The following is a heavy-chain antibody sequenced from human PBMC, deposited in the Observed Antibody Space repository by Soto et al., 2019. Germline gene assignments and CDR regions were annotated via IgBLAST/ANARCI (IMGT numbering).Heavy chain of an antibody. CDR3: ARVKGIVIMVPMGYYMDV. V-gene: IGHV4-59*01. CDR1: GGSISSDY. CDR2: IYYSGST. Sequence: PSETLSLTGTVAGGSISSDYWSWIRQPPGKGLEWIGYIYYSGSTNYNPSLKSRVTISVDTSKNQFSLKLSSVTAADTAVYYCARVKGIVIMVPMGYYMDVWGKGTTVTVSS. D-gene: IGHD2-8*01. J-gene: IGHJ6*03.